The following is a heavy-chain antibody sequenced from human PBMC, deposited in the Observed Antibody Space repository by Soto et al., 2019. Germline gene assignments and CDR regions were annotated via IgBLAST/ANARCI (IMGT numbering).Heavy chain of an antibody. CDR3: ARTETTLYNWVDH. Sequence: ADTLSLTCTVSGGSISGYYWSWIRQSPGKGLEWIGHIYYSGTTKYNPSLKSRVTMSVNTSKKQFPLRLNSVTAADTAVYYCARTETTLYNWVDHWGQGTLVTVS. CDR1: GGSISGYY. CDR2: IYYSGTT. J-gene: IGHJ5*02. V-gene: IGHV4-59*12. D-gene: IGHD3-16*01.